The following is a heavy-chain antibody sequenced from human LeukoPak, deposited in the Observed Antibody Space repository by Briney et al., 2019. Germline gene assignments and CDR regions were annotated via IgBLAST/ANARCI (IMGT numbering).Heavy chain of an antibody. CDR2: ISSSSSYI. J-gene: IGHJ5*02. D-gene: IGHD1-7*01. CDR3: ARGLNWKYGWFDP. V-gene: IGHV3-21*01. Sequence: PGGTLRLSCAASGFTFSSYGMSWVRQAPGKGLEWVSSISSSSSYIYYADSVKGRFTISRDNAKNSLYLQMNSLRAEDTAVYYCARGLNWKYGWFDPWGQGTLVTVSS. CDR1: GFTFSSYG.